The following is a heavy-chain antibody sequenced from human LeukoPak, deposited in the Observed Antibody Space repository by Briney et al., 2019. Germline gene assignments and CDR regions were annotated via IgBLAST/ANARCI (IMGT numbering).Heavy chain of an antibody. J-gene: IGHJ4*02. CDR3: VSHSDPLTNYSFDY. Sequence: GSLRLSCAASGFSVSSNYMSWVRQAPGKGLEWVSIIYSGGNTYYADSVRGRFTISRDSSKNTLSLQLSSLRADDTAVYYCVSHSDPLTNYSFDYWGQGTLVTVSS. CDR1: GFSVSSNY. V-gene: IGHV3-53*01. D-gene: IGHD3-9*01. CDR2: IYSGGNT.